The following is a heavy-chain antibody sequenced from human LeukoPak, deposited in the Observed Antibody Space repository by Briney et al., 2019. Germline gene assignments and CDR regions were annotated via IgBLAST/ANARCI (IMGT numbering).Heavy chain of an antibody. V-gene: IGHV3-66*01. Sequence: PGGSLRLSCSASGFVFSDYAMHWVRQAPGKGLEWVSVIYSGGTTYYADSVKGRFTISRDNSKNTLHLQMNSLRAEDTAVYYCARDQYSYAHAAHWGQGTLVTVSS. CDR2: IYSGGTT. CDR1: GFVFSDYA. D-gene: IGHD5-18*01. J-gene: IGHJ4*02. CDR3: ARDQYSYAHAAH.